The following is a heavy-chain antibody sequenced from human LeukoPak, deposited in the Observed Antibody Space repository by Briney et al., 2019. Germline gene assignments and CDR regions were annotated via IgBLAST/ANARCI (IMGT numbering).Heavy chain of an antibody. CDR2: IGTTGDT. J-gene: IGHJ5*02. V-gene: IGHV3-13*01. Sequence: GGSLRLSCEVSGFTFSSYDMHWVRQTTGKGLEWVSGIGTTGDTHYPDSVKGRFTVSRENAKNSLYLQMNSLRAGDTAVYYYARGKRYSSSWFYNRFDPWGQGTLVTVSS. D-gene: IGHD6-13*01. CDR1: GFTFSSYD. CDR3: ARGKRYSSSWFYNRFDP.